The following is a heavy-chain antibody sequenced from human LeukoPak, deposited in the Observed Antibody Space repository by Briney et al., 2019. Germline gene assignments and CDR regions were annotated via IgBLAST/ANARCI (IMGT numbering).Heavy chain of an antibody. CDR3: ARYELLGGVDY. D-gene: IGHD2-21*01. CDR2: INSDGSEK. J-gene: IGHJ4*02. CDR1: GFPFTSHW. V-gene: IGHV3-7*03. Sequence: RSGGSLRLSCAASGFPFTSHWLSWFRQSPGRGLEWVAHINSDGSEKNYVDSVKGRFTISRDNAKNSLYLQMNSLRAEDTALYYCARYELLGGVDYWGQGTLVTVSS.